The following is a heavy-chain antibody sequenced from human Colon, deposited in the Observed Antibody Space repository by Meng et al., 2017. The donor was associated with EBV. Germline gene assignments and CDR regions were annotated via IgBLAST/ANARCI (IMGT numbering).Heavy chain of an antibody. V-gene: IGHV1-18*01. J-gene: IGHJ4*02. Sequence: QVPLVQSGAEVKKPGASVEVSCKAYGYTFTTDGITWVRQAPGQGLEWMGWISTYNGKTDYAQKLQGRVTMTTDTSTSTAYTELRSLKSDDTAVYYCARLEYCGGACYSALDYWGQGTLVTVSS. D-gene: IGHD2-21*02. CDR1: GYTFTTDG. CDR2: ISTYNGKT. CDR3: ARLEYCGGACYSALDY.